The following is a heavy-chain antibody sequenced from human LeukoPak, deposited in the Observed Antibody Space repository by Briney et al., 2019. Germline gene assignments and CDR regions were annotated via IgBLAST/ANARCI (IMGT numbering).Heavy chain of an antibody. CDR3: ARRSGYYNYMDV. V-gene: IGHV1-8*01. D-gene: IGHD2-15*01. CDR2: MNPNSGNT. J-gene: IGHJ6*03. Sequence: ASVKVSCKASGYTFTNYYINWVRQTTGQGLEWMGWMNPNSGNTGYAQKFQGRVTMTRNTSISTAYVELSSLRSEDTAVYYCARRSGYYNYMDVWGKGTTVTVSS. CDR1: GYTFTNYY.